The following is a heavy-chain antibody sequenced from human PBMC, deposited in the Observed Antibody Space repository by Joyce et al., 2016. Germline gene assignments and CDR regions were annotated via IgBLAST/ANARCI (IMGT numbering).Heavy chain of an antibody. CDR1: GYSFTSHW. D-gene: IGHD3-10*02. V-gene: IGHV5-10-1*03. CDR3: ARHVTDWFDP. Sequence: EVQLVQSGAEVKKPGESLRISCKGSGYSFTSHWISWVRQMPGKGLEWMGRIDPRDSYTDSSPSFEGHVTISVDKTISAAYLQWSSLRASDTAIYYCARHVTDWFDPWGQGTLVTVFS. J-gene: IGHJ5*02. CDR2: IDPRDSYT.